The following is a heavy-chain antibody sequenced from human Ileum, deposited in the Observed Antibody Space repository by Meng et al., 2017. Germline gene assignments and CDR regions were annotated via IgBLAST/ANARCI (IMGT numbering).Heavy chain of an antibody. Sequence: ASVKVSCKASGYTFNKYAVNWVRQAPGQGPEWMGVINTDTGTPTYAQCFTGRFVFSLDTSVTTAYLQIDSLKAEDTAVYYCARTWSSTGYLLDFWGRGALVTVSS. J-gene: IGHJ4*02. CDR3: ARTWSSTGYLLDF. D-gene: IGHD3-22*01. CDR1: GYTFNKYA. CDR2: INTDTGTP. V-gene: IGHV7-4-1*01.